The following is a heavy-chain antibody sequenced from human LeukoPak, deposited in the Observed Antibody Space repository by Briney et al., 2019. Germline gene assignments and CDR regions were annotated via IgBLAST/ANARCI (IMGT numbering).Heavy chain of an antibody. J-gene: IGHJ4*02. CDR3: AKRNYFGAGTYSFDF. Sequence: TGSGGSTYYAGSVKGRFTISRDNSKNTLYLQMNSLGAEDTAVYYCAKRNYFGAGTYSFDFWGQGTLVTVSS. D-gene: IGHD3-10*01. V-gene: IGHV3-23*01. CDR2: TGSGGST.